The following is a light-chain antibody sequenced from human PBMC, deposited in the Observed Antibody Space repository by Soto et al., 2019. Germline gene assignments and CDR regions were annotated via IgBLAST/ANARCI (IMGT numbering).Light chain of an antibody. V-gene: IGLV1-44*01. Sequence: QSVLTQPPSASGTPGQRVTISCSGSSSNIGTNTVTWLQHLPGTAPKLLIHGNNKRPSGVPDRFSGSKSGTSASLAISGLHSDDEADYYCVAWNDSLNAWMFGGGTKLTVL. J-gene: IGLJ3*02. CDR2: GNN. CDR3: VAWNDSLNAWM. CDR1: SSNIGTNT.